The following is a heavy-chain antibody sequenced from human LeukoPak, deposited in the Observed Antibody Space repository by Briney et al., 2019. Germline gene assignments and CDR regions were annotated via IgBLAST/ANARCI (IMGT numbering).Heavy chain of an antibody. D-gene: IGHD6-13*01. CDR2: INHSGST. CDR3: ARIAGYYYDH. J-gene: IGHJ4*02. V-gene: IGHV4-34*01. Sequence: SETLSLTCAVYGGSFSGYYRSWIRQPPGKGLEWIGEINHSGSTNYNPSLKSRVTISVDTSKNQFSLKLSSVTAADTAVYYCARIAGYYYDHWGQGTLVTVSS. CDR1: GGSFSGYY.